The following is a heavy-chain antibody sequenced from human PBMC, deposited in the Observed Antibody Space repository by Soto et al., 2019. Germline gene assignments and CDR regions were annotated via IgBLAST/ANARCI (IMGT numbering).Heavy chain of an antibody. Sequence: GGSLRLSCAASGFTFSSYAMSWVRQAPGKGLEWVSAISGSGGSTYYADSVKGRFTISRDNSKNTLFLQMNSLRAEDTAVYYCAIPQPDFWSGYYRGGFDYWGQGTLVTVSS. CDR3: AIPQPDFWSGYYRGGFDY. CDR1: GFTFSSYA. V-gene: IGHV3-23*01. CDR2: ISGSGGST. J-gene: IGHJ4*02. D-gene: IGHD3-3*01.